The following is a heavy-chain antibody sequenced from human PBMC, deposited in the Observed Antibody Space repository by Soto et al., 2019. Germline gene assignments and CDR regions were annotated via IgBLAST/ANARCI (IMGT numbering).Heavy chain of an antibody. D-gene: IGHD5-18*01. V-gene: IGHV4-34*01. CDR1: VGSFSGYY. CDR3: ARIGYSYGSIYYYGMDV. CDR2: INHSGST. Sequence: SETLSLTCAVYVGSFSGYYWSWIRQPPGKGLEWIGEINHSGSTNYNPSLKSRVTISVDTSKNQFSLKLSSVTAADTAVYYCARIGYSYGSIYYYGMDVWGQGTTVTVSS. J-gene: IGHJ6*02.